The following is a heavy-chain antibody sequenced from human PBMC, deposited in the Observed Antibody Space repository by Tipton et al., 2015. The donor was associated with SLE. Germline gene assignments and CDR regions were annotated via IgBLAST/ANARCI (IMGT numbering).Heavy chain of an antibody. V-gene: IGHV3-53*05. J-gene: IGHJ6*02. D-gene: IGHD3-3*01. CDR1: GFTVSSNY. CDR2: IYSGGST. CDR3: AKDNADCWSGYYERYGMEV. Sequence: SLRLSCAASGFTVSSNYMSWVRQAPGKGLEWVSVIYSGGSTYYADSVKGRFTISRDNSKNTLYLQMSSLRAEDTAVYYCAKDNADCWSGYYERYGMEVWGQGPSVPVSS.